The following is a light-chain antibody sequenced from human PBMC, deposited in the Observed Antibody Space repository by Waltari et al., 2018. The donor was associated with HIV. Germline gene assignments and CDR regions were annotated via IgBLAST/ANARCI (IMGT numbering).Light chain of an antibody. CDR1: NSNTGTNY. CDR2: RNN. V-gene: IGLV1-47*01. CDR3: AAWDDSLSGWV. J-gene: IGLJ3*02. Sequence: QSVVTQPPSASGTPGQRVTISCSGSNSNTGTNYVYWYQQLPGKAPQLLINRNNQRPSGVPDRFSGARAGTSASLAISGLRSEDEAEYFCAAWDDSLSGWVFGGGTKLTVL.